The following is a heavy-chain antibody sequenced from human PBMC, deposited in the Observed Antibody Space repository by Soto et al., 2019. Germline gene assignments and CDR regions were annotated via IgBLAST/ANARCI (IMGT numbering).Heavy chain of an antibody. J-gene: IGHJ5*01. CDR1: GGTFSSYA. V-gene: IGHV1-69*13. CDR3: ARGEWESTRNVPKCNLYDF. CDR2: IIPIFGTA. Sequence: SVKVSCKASGGTFSSYAISWARQAPGQGLEWMGGIIPIFGTANYAQKFQGRVTITADESTSTAYMELSSLRSEDTAVYYCARGEWESTRNVPKCNLYDFWGQRSLVTVSS. D-gene: IGHD1-26*01.